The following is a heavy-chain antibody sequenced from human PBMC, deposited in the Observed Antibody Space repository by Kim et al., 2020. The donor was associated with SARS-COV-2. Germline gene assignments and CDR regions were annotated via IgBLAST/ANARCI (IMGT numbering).Heavy chain of an antibody. CDR1: GFTFANYA. Sequence: GGSLRLSCAASGFTFANYAMNWVRQAPGKGLEWVSAIANRGITTSYSDSVKGRFTISRDNSKNTLSLQMNNLRAEDTALYFCAKGTLRGDNDLSWGQGTLVTVSS. V-gene: IGHV3-23*01. CDR3: AKGTLRGDNDLS. CDR2: IANRGITT. J-gene: IGHJ5*02. D-gene: IGHD3-3*01.